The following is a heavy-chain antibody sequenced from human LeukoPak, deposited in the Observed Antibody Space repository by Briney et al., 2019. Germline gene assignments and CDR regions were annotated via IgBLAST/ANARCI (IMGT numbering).Heavy chain of an antibody. D-gene: IGHD2-21*02. V-gene: IGHV3-7*01. CDR1: GFTFSSYW. Sequence: GGSLRLSCAASGFTFSSYWMSWVRQAPGKGLEWVANVKQDGSEKYYVDSVESRFTISRDNAKNSLYLQMNSLRAEDTAVYYCVRDPSAYCGGDCPDYWGQGTLVTVSS. CDR2: VKQDGSEK. J-gene: IGHJ4*02. CDR3: VRDPSAYCGGDCPDY.